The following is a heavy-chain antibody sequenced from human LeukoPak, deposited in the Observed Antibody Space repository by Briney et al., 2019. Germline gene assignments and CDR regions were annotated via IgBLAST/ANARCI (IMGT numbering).Heavy chain of an antibody. D-gene: IGHD2-2*01. J-gene: IGHJ4*02. CDR3: ARGRYSSRSGGYYFDI. V-gene: IGHV3-7*01. CDR2: IKRDGIEK. Sequence: GGSLRLSCVVSGFTLSSDWMSWVRQAPGKGLEWVANIKRDGIEKYYVESVTGRFTISRDNAKNSLYLQMNSLRAEDTAVYYCARGRYSSRSGGYYFDIWGQGTLVTVSS. CDR1: GFTLSSDW.